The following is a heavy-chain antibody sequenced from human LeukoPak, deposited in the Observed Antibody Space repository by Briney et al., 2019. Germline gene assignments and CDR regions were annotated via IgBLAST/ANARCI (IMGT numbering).Heavy chain of an antibody. D-gene: IGHD5-18*01. J-gene: IGHJ4*02. Sequence: SVKVSCKASGGTFSSYAISWVRQAPGQGLEWMGGIIPISGTANYAQKFQGRVTITADESTSTAYMELSSLRSEDTAVYYCAREATDTAMVMYWGQGTLVTVSS. CDR1: GGTFSSYA. CDR3: AREATDTAMVMY. V-gene: IGHV1-69*13. CDR2: IIPISGTA.